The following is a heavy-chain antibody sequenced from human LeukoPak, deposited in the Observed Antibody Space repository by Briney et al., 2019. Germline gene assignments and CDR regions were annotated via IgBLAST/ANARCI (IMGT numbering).Heavy chain of an antibody. D-gene: IGHD7-27*01. CDR2: IYYSGST. J-gene: IGHJ5*02. CDR3: ARAPNWANWFDP. V-gene: IGHV4-59*01. Sequence: SETLSLTCTVSGGSISTYYWNWIRQPPGKGLEWIAYIYYSGSTNYNPSLKSRVTISVDTSKNQISLKLSSVTAADTAVYYCARAPNWANWFDPWGQGTLVTVSS. CDR1: GGSISTYY.